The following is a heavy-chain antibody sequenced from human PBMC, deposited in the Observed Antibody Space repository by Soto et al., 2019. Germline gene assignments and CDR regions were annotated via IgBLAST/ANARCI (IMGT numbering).Heavy chain of an antibody. Sequence: TLSLTCAISGDSVSSNSAAWNWIRQSPSRGLEWLGRTYYRSKWYNDYAVSVKSRITINPDTSKNQFSLQLNSVTPEDTAVYYCARDFNCSGGSCSYYFDYWGQGTLVTVSS. CDR3: ARDFNCSGGSCSYYFDY. CDR2: TYYRSKWYN. J-gene: IGHJ4*02. V-gene: IGHV6-1*01. CDR1: GDSVSSNSAA. D-gene: IGHD2-15*01.